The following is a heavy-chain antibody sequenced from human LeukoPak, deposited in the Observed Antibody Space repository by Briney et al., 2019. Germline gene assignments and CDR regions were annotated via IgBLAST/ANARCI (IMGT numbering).Heavy chain of an antibody. Sequence: GASVKVSCKASGGTFSSYTISWVRQAPGQGLEWMGWINPNSGGTNYAQKFQGRVTMTRDTSISTAYMELSRLRSDDTAVYYCARDAVGPLKNAFDIWGQGTMVTVSS. CDR2: INPNSGGT. V-gene: IGHV1-2*02. CDR3: ARDAVGPLKNAFDI. D-gene: IGHD6-19*01. J-gene: IGHJ3*02. CDR1: GGTFSSYT.